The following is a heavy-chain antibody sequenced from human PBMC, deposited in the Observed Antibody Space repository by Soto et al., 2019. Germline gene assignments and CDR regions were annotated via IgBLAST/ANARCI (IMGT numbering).Heavy chain of an antibody. CDR1: GYTFTSYY. J-gene: IGHJ4*02. D-gene: IGHD1-26*01. CDR2: INPSGGST. V-gene: IGHV1-46*01. CDR3: ARSKGIVGATTRIPGY. Sequence: ASVKVSGKASGYTFTSYYMHWVRQAPGQGLEWMGIINPSGGSTSYAQKFQGRVTMTRDTSTSTVYMELSSLRSEDTAVYYCARSKGIVGATTRIPGYWGQGTLVTVSS.